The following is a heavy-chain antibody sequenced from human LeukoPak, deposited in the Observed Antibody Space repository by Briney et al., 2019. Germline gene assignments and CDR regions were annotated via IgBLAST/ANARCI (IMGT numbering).Heavy chain of an antibody. CDR2: MNPNSGNT. CDR1: GYTFTSYD. V-gene: IGHV1-8*01. CDR3: ARGRGGGYYYGSGSYQNWFDH. J-gene: IGHJ5*02. D-gene: IGHD3-10*01. Sequence: GASVKVSCKASGYTFTSYDINWVRQATGQGLEWMGWMNPNSGNTGYAQKFQGRVTMTRNTSISTAYMELSSLRSEDTAVYYCARGRGGGYYYGSGSYQNWFDHWGQGTLVTVSS.